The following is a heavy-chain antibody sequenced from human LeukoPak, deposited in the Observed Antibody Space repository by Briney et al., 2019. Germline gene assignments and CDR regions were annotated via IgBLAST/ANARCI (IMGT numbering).Heavy chain of an antibody. CDR2: IYYSGST. CDR1: GVSISSSSYY. J-gene: IGHJ3*02. Sequence: ASETLSLTCTVSGVSISSSSYYWGWIRQPPGKGLEWIGSIYYSGSTYYNPSLKSRVTISVDTSKNQFSLKLSSVTAADTAVYYCARVLIAVDAFDIWGQGTMVTVSS. CDR3: ARVLIAVDAFDI. V-gene: IGHV4-39*01. D-gene: IGHD2-8*01.